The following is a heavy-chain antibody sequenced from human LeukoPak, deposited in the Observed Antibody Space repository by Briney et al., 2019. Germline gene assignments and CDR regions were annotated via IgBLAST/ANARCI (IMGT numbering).Heavy chain of an antibody. CDR2: ISGSGGST. CDR3: ARVARYYGSGMNYYYMDV. V-gene: IGHV3-23*01. D-gene: IGHD3-10*01. Sequence: GGSLRLSCAASGFTFSSYAMSWVRQAPGKGLEWVSAISGSGGSTYYADSVKGRFTISRDNSKNTLYLQMNSLRAEDTAVYYCARVARYYGSGMNYYYMDVWGKGTTVTVSS. J-gene: IGHJ6*03. CDR1: GFTFSSYA.